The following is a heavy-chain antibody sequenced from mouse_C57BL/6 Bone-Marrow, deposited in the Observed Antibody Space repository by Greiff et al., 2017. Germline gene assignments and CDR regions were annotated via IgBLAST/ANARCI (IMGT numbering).Heavy chain of an antibody. V-gene: IGHV1-4*01. CDR1: GYTFTSYT. CDR2: INPSSGYT. J-gene: IGHJ4*01. Sequence: QVQLQQSGAELARPGASVKMSCKASGYTFTSYTMHWVKQRPGQGLEWIGYINPSSGYTKYNQKFKDKATLTADKSSSTAYMQLSSLTSEDSAVYYCARSATYSEAMDYWGQGTSVTVSS. D-gene: IGHD1-2*01. CDR3: ARSATYSEAMDY.